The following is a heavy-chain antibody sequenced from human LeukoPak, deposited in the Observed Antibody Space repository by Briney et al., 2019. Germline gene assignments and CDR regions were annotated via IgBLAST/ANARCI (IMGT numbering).Heavy chain of an antibody. J-gene: IGHJ4*02. CDR3: AKETGGSGSSYLSYFDY. D-gene: IGHD3-10*01. Sequence: GGSLRLSCAASGFTFSDHGMHWVRQAPGKGLEWVAVISHGGTIEYYADPVKGRFTISRDNSKNTLYLQMNSLRAEDTAVYYCAKETGGSGSSYLSYFDYWGQGTLVTVSS. V-gene: IGHV3-30*18. CDR1: GFTFSDHG. CDR2: ISHGGTIE.